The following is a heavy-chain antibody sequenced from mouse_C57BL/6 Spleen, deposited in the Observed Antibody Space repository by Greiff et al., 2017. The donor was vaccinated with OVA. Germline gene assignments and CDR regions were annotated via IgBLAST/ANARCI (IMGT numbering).Heavy chain of an antibody. J-gene: IGHJ2*01. V-gene: IGHV14-4*01. Sequence: VQLKESGAELVRPGASVKLSCTASGFNIKDDYMHWVKQRPEQGLEWIGWIDPENGDTEYASKFQGKATITADTSSNTAYLQLSSLTSEDTAVYYCTTDGSSYGGFDYWGQGTTLTVSS. CDR1: GFNIKDDY. D-gene: IGHD1-1*01. CDR2: IDPENGDT. CDR3: TTDGSSYGGFDY.